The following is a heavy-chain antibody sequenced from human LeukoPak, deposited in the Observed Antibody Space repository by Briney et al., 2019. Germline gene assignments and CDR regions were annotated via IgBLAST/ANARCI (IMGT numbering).Heavy chain of an antibody. D-gene: IGHD5-24*01. CDR3: ATDHSMANTAWWFDP. CDR1: GYTFTSYH. V-gene: IGHV1-46*01. Sequence: ASVKVSCKASGYTFTSYHMHWVRQAPGQGLEWMGIINPSGGTTNYAQKFRGRVTMSRDTSTSTVYMELSSLRSEDTAFYYCATDHSMANTAWWFDPWGQGTLVTVSS. J-gene: IGHJ5*02. CDR2: INPSGGTT.